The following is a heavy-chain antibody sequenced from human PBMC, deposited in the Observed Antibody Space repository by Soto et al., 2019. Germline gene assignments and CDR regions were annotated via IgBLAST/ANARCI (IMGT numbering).Heavy chain of an antibody. V-gene: IGHV4-59*01. Sequence: SETLSLTCAVSGASITYYYWNWIRQPPGRGLEWIVSFSSTGSTVYNPSLRSRVTISLDTSKNQFSLTLNSVTAADTAVYYCARDKITGLFDYWGQGTLVTVSS. CDR3: ARDKITGLFDY. CDR2: FSSTGST. CDR1: GASITYYY. J-gene: IGHJ4*02. D-gene: IGHD2-8*02.